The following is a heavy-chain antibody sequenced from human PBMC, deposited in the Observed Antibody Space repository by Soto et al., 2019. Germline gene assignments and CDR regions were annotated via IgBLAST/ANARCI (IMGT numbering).Heavy chain of an antibody. D-gene: IGHD5-12*01. CDR2: LQTDGSHP. V-gene: IGHV3-74*01. J-gene: IGHJ4*02. CDR1: GFTFDYYW. CDR3: ATRPPGGRYRGVFDY. Sequence: PGGSLRLSCVASGFTFDYYWMHWVRQAPGEGLMWVSRLQTDGSHPDYADSVKGRFTISRDNAKNQFSLKLSAVTTADTAVYYCATRPPGGRYRGVFDYWSQGTLVTVSS.